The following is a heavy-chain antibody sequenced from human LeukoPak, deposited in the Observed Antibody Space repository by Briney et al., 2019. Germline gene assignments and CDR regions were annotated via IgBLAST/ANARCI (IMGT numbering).Heavy chain of an antibody. CDR1: GFTFSSYE. CDR3: ARFLGRITISGVVPYGMDV. D-gene: IGHD3-3*01. V-gene: IGHV3-48*03. CDR2: ISSSGSTI. Sequence: GGSLRLSCAASGFTFSSYEMNWVRQAPGKGLEWVSYISSSGSTIYYADSVKGRFTISRDNSKNTLYLQMNSLRAEDTAVYYCARFLGRITISGVVPYGMDVWGQGTTVTVSS. J-gene: IGHJ6*02.